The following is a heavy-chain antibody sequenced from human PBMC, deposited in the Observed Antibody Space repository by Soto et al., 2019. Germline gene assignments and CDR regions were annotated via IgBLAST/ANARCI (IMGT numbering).Heavy chain of an antibody. D-gene: IGHD1-26*01. CDR3: VRAIEPAAPLGP. V-gene: IGHV1-2*06. J-gene: IGHJ5*02. CDR1: GYTFTDYD. CDR2: INSHSGAT. Sequence: QVQLVQSGAEVTKPGASVKVSCKTSGYTFTDYDINWVRQAPGQGLEWMGRINSHSGATTYAQKFQDRVTMTRDTSIRTANMELSSLRADDTAVYYCVRAIEPAAPLGPWGQGTLVTVSS.